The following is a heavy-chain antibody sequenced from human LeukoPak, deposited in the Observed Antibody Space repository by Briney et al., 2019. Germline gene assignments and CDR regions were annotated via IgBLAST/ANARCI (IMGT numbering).Heavy chain of an antibody. CDR3: AKDRYSSVYYFDY. D-gene: IGHD6-19*01. J-gene: IGHJ4*02. Sequence: GGSLRLSCAASGFTFSSYAMSWVRQAPGKGLEWVSAISGSGGTTYYADSVKGRFTISRDNSKNTLYLQMNSLRAEDTAVYYCAKDRYSSVYYFDYWGQGTLVTVSS. V-gene: IGHV3-23*01. CDR1: GFTFSSYA. CDR2: ISGSGGTT.